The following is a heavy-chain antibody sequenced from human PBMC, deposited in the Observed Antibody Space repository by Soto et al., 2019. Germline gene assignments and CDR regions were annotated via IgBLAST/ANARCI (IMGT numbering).Heavy chain of an antibody. CDR3: ARPDEGGYSSNHHYYYALDV. J-gene: IGHJ6*02. V-gene: IGHV1-69*01. D-gene: IGHD3-22*01. Sequence: QVQLVQSGAEVKKPGSSVKVSCKASGDTFSSYAISWVRQAPGQGLEWVGGIIPIFDITNYAQKFQGRVTITADESTSTAYMELSSLGSDDTAVYYCARPDEGGYSSNHHYYYALDVWGQGTTVTV. CDR1: GDTFSSYA. CDR2: IIPIFDIT.